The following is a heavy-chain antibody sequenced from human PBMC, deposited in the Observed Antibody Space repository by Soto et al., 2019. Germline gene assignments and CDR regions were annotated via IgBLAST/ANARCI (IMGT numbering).Heavy chain of an antibody. J-gene: IGHJ6*02. Sequence: ASVKVSCKASGYTFTGYYMHWVRQAPGQGREWMGWINPNSGGTNYAQKFQGWVTMTRDTSISTAYMELSRLRSDDTAVYYCASGYSSSWYYYYYGMDVWGQGTTVTVSS. V-gene: IGHV1-2*04. CDR1: GYTFTGYY. CDR3: ASGYSSSWYYYYYGMDV. D-gene: IGHD6-13*01. CDR2: INPNSGGT.